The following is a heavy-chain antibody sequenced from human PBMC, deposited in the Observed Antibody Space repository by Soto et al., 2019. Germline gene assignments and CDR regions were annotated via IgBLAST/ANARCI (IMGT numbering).Heavy chain of an antibody. V-gene: IGHV4-39*01. CDR1: GGSISAGSYT. D-gene: IGHD2-2*01. CDR2: VSYNGGT. J-gene: IGHJ5*02. Sequence: QLQLQESGPGLLRPSDTLSLTCTVSGGSISAGSYTGGWIRQPPGKGLEWIGTVSYNGGTYFNPSLNSRVTISVDASNNQFSLKLSSVTAADTAVYYCAKRGHSTSWYWFDPWGQGTLVTVSS. CDR3: AKRGHSTSWYWFDP.